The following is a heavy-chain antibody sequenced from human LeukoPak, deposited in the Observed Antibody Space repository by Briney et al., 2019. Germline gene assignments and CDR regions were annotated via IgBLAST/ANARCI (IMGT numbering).Heavy chain of an antibody. CDR3: ATHTTWVHAFHI. Sequence: TSETLSLICTVSGGSISTSSYYWGWIRQPPGKGLEWIGTIYYSGSTYYSPSFNRRVTISIDTSKNQFSLRLSSVTAADTAVYYCATHTTWVHAFHIWGQGTMVTVSS. CDR1: GGSISTSSYY. V-gene: IGHV4-39*01. CDR2: IYYSGST. J-gene: IGHJ3*02. D-gene: IGHD1-1*01.